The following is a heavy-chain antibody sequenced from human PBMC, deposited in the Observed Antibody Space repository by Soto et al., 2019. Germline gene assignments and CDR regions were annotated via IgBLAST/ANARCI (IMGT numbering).Heavy chain of an antibody. D-gene: IGHD5-12*01. J-gene: IGHJ4*02. CDR2: IKPYGGER. CDR1: GFIFTTYW. V-gene: IGHV3-7*01. Sequence: GGSLRLSCAASGFIFTTYWMSWVRQAPGKGLEWVANIKPYGGERYYVDSVRGRFTISRDNAKNTLYLQMNSLRAEDTAVYYCARERVATIEFDYWGQGTLVTVSS. CDR3: ARERVATIEFDY.